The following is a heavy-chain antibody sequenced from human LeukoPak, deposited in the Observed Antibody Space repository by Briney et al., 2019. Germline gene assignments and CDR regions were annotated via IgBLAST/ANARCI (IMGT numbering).Heavy chain of an antibody. CDR2: ISAYNGNT. CDR3: ASTSLYYYDSSAYPGVFDC. V-gene: IGHV1-18*01. CDR1: GYTFTSYG. Sequence: ASVKVSCKASGYTFTSYGISWVRQAPGQGLEWMGWISAYNGNTNYAQKLQGRVTMTTDTSTSTAYMELRSLRSDDTAVYYCASTSLYYYDSSAYPGVFDCWGQGTLVTVSS. J-gene: IGHJ4*02. D-gene: IGHD3-22*01.